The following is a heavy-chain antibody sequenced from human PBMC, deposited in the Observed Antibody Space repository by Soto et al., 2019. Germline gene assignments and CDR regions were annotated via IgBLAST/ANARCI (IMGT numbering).Heavy chain of an antibody. CDR2: IYYSGST. J-gene: IGHJ3*02. V-gene: IGHV4-31*03. CDR3: ARDAYNTYYDILTGPRGNAFDI. CDR1: GGSISSGGYY. Sequence: SETLSLTCTVSGGSISSGGYYWSWIRQHPGKGLEWIGYIYYSGSTYYNPSLKSRVTISVDTSKNQFSLKLSSVTAADTAVYYCARDAYNTYYDILTGPRGNAFDIWGQGTMVTVS. D-gene: IGHD3-9*01.